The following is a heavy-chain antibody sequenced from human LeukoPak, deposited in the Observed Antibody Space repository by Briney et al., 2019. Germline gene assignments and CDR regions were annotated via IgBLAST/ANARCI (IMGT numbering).Heavy chain of an antibody. CDR3: ASDTYVWGSYRPHYFDY. Sequence: PGGSLRLSCAASGFTFSSYGMHWARQAPGKGLEWVAFIRYDGSNKYYADSVKGRFTISRDNSKNTLYLQMNSLRAEDTAVYYCASDTYVWGSYRPHYFDYWGQGTLVTVSS. CDR1: GFTFSSYG. V-gene: IGHV3-30*02. D-gene: IGHD3-16*02. J-gene: IGHJ4*02. CDR2: IRYDGSNK.